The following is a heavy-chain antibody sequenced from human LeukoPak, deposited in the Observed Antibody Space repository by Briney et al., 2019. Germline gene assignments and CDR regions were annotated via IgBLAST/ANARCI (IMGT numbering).Heavy chain of an antibody. CDR1: GCSLSSDGYY. V-gene: IGHV4-31*03. CDR2: IYYSGST. J-gene: IGHJ4*02. D-gene: IGHD1-26*01. CDR3: ARDSRGSYYFDY. Sequence: SRTLPLTCPVSGCSLSSDGYYWIWPPPHPGKAVECLGYIYYSGSTYYNPSLKSRVTISVDTSKNQFSLKLSSVTAADAAVYYCARDSRGSYYFDYWGQGTLVTVSS.